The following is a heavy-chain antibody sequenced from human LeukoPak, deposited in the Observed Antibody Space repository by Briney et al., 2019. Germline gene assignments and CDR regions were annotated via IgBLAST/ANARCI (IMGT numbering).Heavy chain of an antibody. J-gene: IGHJ4*02. V-gene: IGHV3-23*01. CDR1: GFVFSNYA. CDR2: ISGTGANT. CDR3: AKGVLAAAGYYFDS. D-gene: IGHD6-13*01. Sequence: TGGPLRHSCAASGFVFSNYAMSWVRQAPGKGLEWVSTISGTGANTYYAGSVKGRFTISRDNSKNTLFLQMNSLRAEDTAVYYCAKGVLAAAGYYFDSWGQGTLVTVSS.